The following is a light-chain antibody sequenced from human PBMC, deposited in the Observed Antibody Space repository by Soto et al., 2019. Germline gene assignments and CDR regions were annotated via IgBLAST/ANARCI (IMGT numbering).Light chain of an antibody. J-gene: IGKJ1*01. CDR3: QEYNTWPWT. CDR1: QSVNGN. V-gene: IGKV3-15*01. Sequence: EVVLTPSPATLSVSPVERATLSCRARQSVNGNLAWYQQKLGQAPRVLIYGASTRATGIPARFSGSGSGTEFILTISSLQSEDFAVYYCQEYNTWPWTFGQGTKVDIK. CDR2: GAS.